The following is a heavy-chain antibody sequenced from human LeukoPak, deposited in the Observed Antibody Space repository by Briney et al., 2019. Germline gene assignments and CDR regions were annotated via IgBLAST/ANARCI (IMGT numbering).Heavy chain of an antibody. J-gene: IGHJ4*02. CDR3: VRGSATYSDF. CDR2: ISADGSST. V-gene: IGHV3-74*01. Sequence: GGSLRLSCAASGFTFSSYDMHWVRQAPGKGLVWVSRISADGSSTNYADSVKGRFTISRDNAKNTLFLQMNSLRAEDAAVYYCVRGSATYSDFWGQGTLVTVSS. CDR1: GFTFSSYD. D-gene: IGHD4-11*01.